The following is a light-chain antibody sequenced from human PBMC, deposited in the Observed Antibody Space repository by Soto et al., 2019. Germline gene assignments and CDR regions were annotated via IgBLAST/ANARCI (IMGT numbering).Light chain of an antibody. CDR1: SSDVGGYNY. J-gene: IGLJ1*01. CDR2: EVS. CDR3: SSYTSSSTYV. V-gene: IGLV2-14*01. Sequence: QSALTQPASVSGSPGQSITISCTGTSSDVGGYNYVSWYQRHPGKAPKLMIYEVSNRPSGVSNRFSGSKSGNTASLTISGLQAEDEDDYYCSSYTSSSTYVFGTGTKVTVL.